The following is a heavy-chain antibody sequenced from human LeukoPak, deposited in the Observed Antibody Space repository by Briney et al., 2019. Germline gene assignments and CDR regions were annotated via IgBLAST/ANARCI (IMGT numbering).Heavy chain of an antibody. D-gene: IGHD1-1*01. CDR2: ISTSSSYI. J-gene: IGHJ6*03. V-gene: IGHV3-21*01. CDR3: ARDRWNDGYYYYYMDV. CDR1: GFTFSSYS. Sequence: PGGSLRLSCAAYGFTFSSYSMNWVRQAPGKGLEWVSFISTSSSYIYYADSVKGRFTISRDNAKNSLYLQMNSLRAEDTAVYYCARDRWNDGYYYYYMDVWGKGTTVTISS.